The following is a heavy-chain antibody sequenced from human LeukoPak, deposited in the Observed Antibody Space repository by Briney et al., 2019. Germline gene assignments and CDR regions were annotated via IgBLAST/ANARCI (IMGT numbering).Heavy chain of an antibody. D-gene: IGHD3-3*01. CDR2: INHSGST. V-gene: IGHV4-34*01. CDR1: DGSFSGYY. Sequence: SETLSLTCAVYDGSFSGYYWSWIRQPPGKGVEWIGEINHSGSTNYNPSLKSRVTISLDTSKSQFSLKVRYVTAADTAVYYCARGLNDSWTGENYWGQGTLVTVSS. J-gene: IGHJ4*02. CDR3: ARGLNDSWTGENY.